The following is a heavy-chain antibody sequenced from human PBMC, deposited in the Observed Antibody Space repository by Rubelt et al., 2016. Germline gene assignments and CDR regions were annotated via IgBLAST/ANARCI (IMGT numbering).Heavy chain of an antibody. CDR2: ISGSGRTI. J-gene: IGHJ4*02. D-gene: IGHD2-15*01. Sequence: GFTFSSYSMNWVRQAPGKGLEWLSYISGSGRTIYYADSVKGRFSISRDNAKNSLYLQMNSLRAEDTAVYYCARKGVVAAFFDFWGQGTLVTVSS. CDR3: ARKGVVAAFFDF. V-gene: IGHV3-48*04. CDR1: GFTFSSYS.